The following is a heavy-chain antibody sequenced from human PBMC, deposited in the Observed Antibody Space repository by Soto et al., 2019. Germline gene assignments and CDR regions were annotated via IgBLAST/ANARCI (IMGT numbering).Heavy chain of an antibody. J-gene: IGHJ4*02. Sequence: GGSLRLSCAASGFTFSSYAMSWVRQAPGKGLEWVSAISGSGGSTYYADSVKGRFTISRDNSKNTLYLQMNSLRAEDTAVYYCARNYYDSSGYYLFDYWGQGTLVTVSS. CDR1: GFTFSSYA. CDR2: ISGSGGST. D-gene: IGHD3-22*01. CDR3: ARNYYDSSGYYLFDY. V-gene: IGHV3-23*01.